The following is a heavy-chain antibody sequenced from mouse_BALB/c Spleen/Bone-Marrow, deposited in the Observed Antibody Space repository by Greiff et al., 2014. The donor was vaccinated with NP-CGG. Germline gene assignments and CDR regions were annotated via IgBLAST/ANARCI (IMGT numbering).Heavy chain of an antibody. Sequence: LVESGAELARPGASVKLSCKASGYTFTDYYVSWVKQRTGQGLEWIGEIYPGSGNTYYNEKFKGKATLTADRSSSTAYMQLSSLTSEDSAVYFCARAASWDYWGQGTSVTVSS. V-gene: IGHV1-77*01. J-gene: IGHJ4*01. CDR2: IYPGSGNT. CDR1: GYTFTDYY. CDR3: ARAASWDY.